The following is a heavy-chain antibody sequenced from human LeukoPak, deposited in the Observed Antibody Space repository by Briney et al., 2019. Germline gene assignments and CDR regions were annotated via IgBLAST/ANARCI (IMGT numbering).Heavy chain of an antibody. J-gene: IGHJ4*02. D-gene: IGHD6-19*01. CDR1: GYTLTELS. CDR2: FDPEDGET. Sequence: ASVKVSCKVSGYTLTELSMHWVRQAPGKGLEWMGGFDPEDGETIYAQKFQGRVTMTRDTSTSTVYMELSSLRSEDTAVYYCAKAVAGYFDYWGQGTLVTVSS. V-gene: IGHV1-24*01. CDR3: AKAVAGYFDY.